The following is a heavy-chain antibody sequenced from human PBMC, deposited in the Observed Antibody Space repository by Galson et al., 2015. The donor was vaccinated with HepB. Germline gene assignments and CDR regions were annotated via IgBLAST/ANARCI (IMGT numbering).Heavy chain of an antibody. CDR3: TSSLWATIPGDGFDI. V-gene: IGHV3-49*03. CDR2: IRSKAYGGTT. Sequence: SLRLSCAASGFTFGDYAMSWFRQAPGKGLEWVGFIRSKAYGGTTEYAASVEGRFTISRDDSKSIAYLQMNSLKTEDTAVYYCTSSLWATIPGDGFDIWGQGTMVTVSS. J-gene: IGHJ3*02. CDR1: GFTFGDYA. D-gene: IGHD5-24*01.